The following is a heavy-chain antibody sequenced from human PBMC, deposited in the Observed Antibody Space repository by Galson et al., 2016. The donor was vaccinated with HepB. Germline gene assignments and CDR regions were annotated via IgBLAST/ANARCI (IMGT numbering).Heavy chain of an antibody. CDR2: ISGSGAST. CDR3: AKDEWSYSNYVFNY. CDR1: GFSFSTYA. D-gene: IGHD4-11*01. Sequence: SLRLSCAASGFSFSTYAMTWVRQAPGKGLEWVSAISGSGASTYYANSVKGRFTISRDNSKNTLYLQMNSLRAEDTAIYYCAKDEWSYSNYVFNYWGQGTLVTVSS. J-gene: IGHJ4*02. V-gene: IGHV3-23*01.